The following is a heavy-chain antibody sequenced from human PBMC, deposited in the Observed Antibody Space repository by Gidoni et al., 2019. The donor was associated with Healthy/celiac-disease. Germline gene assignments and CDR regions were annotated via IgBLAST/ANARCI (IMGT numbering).Heavy chain of an antibody. V-gene: IGHV1-69*18. Sequence: QVQPVHSVADVKMAGSYVQLSCKTSVGTFGSYAISWGRQAPGQGLEWMGSIIPIFGTASYAKKFQGRVTITADESTSTAYMEMSSLRSEDTAVYYCARDPIGYCSSTSCYPWFDPWGQGTLVTVSS. D-gene: IGHD2-2*01. CDR3: ARDPIGYCSSTSCYPWFDP. CDR2: IIPIFGTA. J-gene: IGHJ5*02. CDR1: VGTFGSYA.